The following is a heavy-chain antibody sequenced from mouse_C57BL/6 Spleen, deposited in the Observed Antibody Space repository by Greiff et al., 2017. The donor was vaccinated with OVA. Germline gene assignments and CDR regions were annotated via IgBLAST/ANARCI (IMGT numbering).Heavy chain of an antibody. CDR1: GYSFTDYN. V-gene: IGHV1-22*01. D-gene: IGHD1-1*01. Sequence: VQLQQSGPELVKPGASVKMSCKASGYSFTDYNMHWVKQRHGKSLEWIGYINPNNGGTSYNQKFKGKATLTVNKSSSTAYMELRSLTSEDSAVYYCASDGCYGSSYGYFAVWGTGTTVTVSS. J-gene: IGHJ1*03. CDR3: ASDGCYGSSYGYFAV. CDR2: INPNNGGT.